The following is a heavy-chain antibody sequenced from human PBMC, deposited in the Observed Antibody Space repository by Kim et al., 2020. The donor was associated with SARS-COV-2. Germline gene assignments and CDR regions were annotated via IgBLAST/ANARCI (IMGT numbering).Heavy chain of an antibody. J-gene: IGHJ4*02. Sequence: SVTVSCQSSGGTFSAYAISWVRQAPGQGLEWMGGIIPMYETPTYAQKFQGRLTITADEGTSTAYMDLTSLTSGDTAVYYCAREWAGDFDYWGQGTLVTGSS. CDR3: AREWAGDFDY. CDR2: IIPMYETP. D-gene: IGHD6-19*01. CDR1: GGTFSAYA. V-gene: IGHV1-69*13.